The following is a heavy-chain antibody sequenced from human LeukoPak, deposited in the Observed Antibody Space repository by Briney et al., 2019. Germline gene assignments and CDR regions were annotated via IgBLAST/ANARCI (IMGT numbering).Heavy chain of an antibody. Sequence: PSETLSLTCAVYGGSFSGYYWSWIRQPPGKGLEWIGEINHSGSTNYNPSLKSRVTISVDTSKDQFSLKLSSVTAADTAVYYCAREDDSSGYYYPNYWGQGTLVTVSS. D-gene: IGHD3-22*01. CDR3: AREDDSSGYYYPNY. CDR2: INHSGST. J-gene: IGHJ4*02. V-gene: IGHV4-34*01. CDR1: GGSFSGYY.